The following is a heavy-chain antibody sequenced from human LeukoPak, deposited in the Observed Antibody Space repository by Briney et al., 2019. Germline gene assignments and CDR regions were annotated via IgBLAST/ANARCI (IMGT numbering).Heavy chain of an antibody. CDR2: IYYSGST. J-gene: IGHJ4*02. D-gene: IGHD1-7*01. Sequence: PSETLSLTCTVSGYSISSDYYWGWIRQPPGKGLEWIGSIYYSGSTYYNPSLKSRVTISVDTSKNQFSLKLSSVTAADTAVYYCASLHREWYNWNYVPFDYWGQGTLVTVSS. CDR3: ASLHREWYNWNYVPFDY. CDR1: GYSISSDYY. V-gene: IGHV4-38-2*02.